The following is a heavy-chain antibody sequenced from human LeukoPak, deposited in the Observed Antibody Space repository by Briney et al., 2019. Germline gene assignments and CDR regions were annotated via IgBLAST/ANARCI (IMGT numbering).Heavy chain of an antibody. Sequence: GGSLRLSCVASGFTFSDYYMSWIRQAPGKGLEWISYITNSGSTTFYADSVKGRFSISRDNANNSLFLQMNSLRAEDTAVYYCARRAGDYSHPYDYWGQGILVTVSS. CDR3: ARRAGDYSHPYDY. CDR1: GFTFSDYY. D-gene: IGHD3-22*01. J-gene: IGHJ4*02. V-gene: IGHV3-11*01. CDR2: ITNSGSTT.